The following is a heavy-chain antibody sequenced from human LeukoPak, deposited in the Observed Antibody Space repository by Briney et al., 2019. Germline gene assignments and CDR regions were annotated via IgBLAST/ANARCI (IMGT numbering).Heavy chain of an antibody. D-gene: IGHD3-22*01. CDR3: ATDFYDST. J-gene: IGHJ5*02. V-gene: IGHV3-15*07. CDR2: IRSNSDGGTI. Sequence: GGSLRLSCATSGFTFSNAWMNWVRQAPGKGLERVGRIRSNSDGGTIDYAAPVKGRFTLSRDDSKTTLYLQMNSLQTEDTAVYYCATDFYDSTWGQGTLVTVSS. CDR1: GFTFSNAW.